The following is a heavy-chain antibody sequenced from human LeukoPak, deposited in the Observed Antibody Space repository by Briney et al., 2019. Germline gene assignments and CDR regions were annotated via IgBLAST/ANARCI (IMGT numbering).Heavy chain of an antibody. D-gene: IGHD3-3*01. Sequence: PGGSLRLSCAASGFTFSTYNMNWVRQAPGKGLEWVSSISGSSSYIYYADSVKGRFTISTDNANNSLYLQMNSLRAEDTAVYYCARSLRNAFDIWGQGTMVTVSS. CDR2: ISGSSSYI. CDR1: GFTFSTYN. CDR3: ARSLRNAFDI. J-gene: IGHJ3*02. V-gene: IGHV3-21*01.